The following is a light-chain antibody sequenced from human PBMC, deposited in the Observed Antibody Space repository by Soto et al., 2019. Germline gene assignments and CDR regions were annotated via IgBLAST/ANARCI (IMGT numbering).Light chain of an antibody. CDR2: GAV. CDR3: QQFGGSAWT. J-gene: IGKJ1*01. V-gene: IGKV3-20*01. Sequence: EIVLTQSPGTLSLSPGKRATLSRRASQSVSSSYLAWYQQKPSPPPRLLLYGAVSRGTDIPDRFSGSGSGTDFTLTISRLEPEDFAVYYCQQFGGSAWTFDQGTKVDI. CDR1: QSVSSSY.